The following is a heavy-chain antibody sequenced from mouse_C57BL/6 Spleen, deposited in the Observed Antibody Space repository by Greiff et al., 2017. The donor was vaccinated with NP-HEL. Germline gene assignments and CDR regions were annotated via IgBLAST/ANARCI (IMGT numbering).Heavy chain of an antibody. CDR1: GYAFSSSW. Sequence: VKLMESGPELVKPGASVKISCKASGYAFSSSWMNWVKQRPGKGLEWIGRIYPGDGDTNYNGKFKGKATLTADKSSSTAYMQLSSLTSEDSAVYFCARGDPNAMDYWGQGTSVTVSS. CDR2: IYPGDGDT. CDR3: ARGDPNAMDY. V-gene: IGHV1-82*01. D-gene: IGHD3-3*01. J-gene: IGHJ4*01.